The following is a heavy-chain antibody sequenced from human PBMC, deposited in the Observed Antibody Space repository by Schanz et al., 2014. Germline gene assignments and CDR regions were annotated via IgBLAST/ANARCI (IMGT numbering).Heavy chain of an antibody. CDR2: IWYDGSNE. Sequence: VQLVESGGGLAQPGRSLRLSCATSGLNFDYYGMNWVRQAPGKGLEWVALIWYDGSNEYYADSVKGRFTISRDNPKKTLYLQMNSLRAEDTAVYYCARDHQWLARYYMDVWGKGTTVTVSS. J-gene: IGHJ6*03. V-gene: IGHV3-33*01. CDR3: ARDHQWLARYYMDV. D-gene: IGHD6-19*01. CDR1: GLNFDYYG.